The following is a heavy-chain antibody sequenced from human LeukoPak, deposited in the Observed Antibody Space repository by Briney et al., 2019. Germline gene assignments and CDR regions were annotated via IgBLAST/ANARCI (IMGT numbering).Heavy chain of an antibody. J-gene: IGHJ4*02. CDR1: GFTFNIYE. V-gene: IGHV3-48*03. D-gene: IGHD5-12*01. CDR3: AKEDIAGNGFPFDS. CDR2: ISSSGRSI. Sequence: GGSLRLSCAASGFTFNIYEMNWIRQAPGKGPEWISYISSSGRSIYYADSVKGRFTISRDNAKNSVYLQMNSLRVEDTAIYYCAKEDIAGNGFPFDSWGQGTTVTVSS.